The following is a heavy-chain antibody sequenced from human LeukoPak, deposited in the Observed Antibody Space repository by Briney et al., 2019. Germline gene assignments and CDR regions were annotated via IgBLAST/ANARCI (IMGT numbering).Heavy chain of an antibody. CDR1: GSTFSSYW. CDR2: IKQDGSEK. J-gene: IGHJ3*02. CDR3: ATEPGIGYAFDI. V-gene: IGHV3-7*01. Sequence: GGSLRLSCAASGSTFSSYWMSWVRQAPGKGLEWVANIKQDGSEKNYAHSVKGRFTISRDNAKNSLSLQMNSLRAEDTAVYYCATEPGIGYAFDIWGQGRMVTVSS. D-gene: IGHD2-15*01.